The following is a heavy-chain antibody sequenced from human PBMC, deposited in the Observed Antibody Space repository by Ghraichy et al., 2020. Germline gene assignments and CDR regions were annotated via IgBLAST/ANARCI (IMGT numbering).Heavy chain of an antibody. D-gene: IGHD3-3*01. CDR2: ISGTGSRK. CDR1: GFTFNNYA. Sequence: GESLNISCAASGFTFNNYAMSWVRQAPGKGLEWVSSISGTGSRKFNADSVKGRFIISRDNSKNTLYLQMNGLRADDTAVYYCAKATTLFGVITPSFDYWGQGTLVSVSS. CDR3: AKATTLFGVITPSFDY. V-gene: IGHV3-23*01. J-gene: IGHJ4*02.